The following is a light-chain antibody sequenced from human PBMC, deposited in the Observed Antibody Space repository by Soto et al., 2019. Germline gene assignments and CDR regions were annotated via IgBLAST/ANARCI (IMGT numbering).Light chain of an antibody. CDR2: AAS. V-gene: IGKV1-39*01. J-gene: IGKJ5*01. CDR1: QSVSRY. Sequence: DVQMTQSPSSLSALVGDRVTITCRASQSVSRYLNWYQHKPGKAPKLLINAASNLRSGVPSRFSGSGSGTDFTLTIDRLQPEDLAVYYCQQSYITPPITFGQGTRLELK. CDR3: QQSYITPPIT.